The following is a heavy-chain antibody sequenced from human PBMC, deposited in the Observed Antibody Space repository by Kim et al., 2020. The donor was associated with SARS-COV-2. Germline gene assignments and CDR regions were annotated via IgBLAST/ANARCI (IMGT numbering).Heavy chain of an antibody. V-gene: IGHV4-59*01. CDR3: ALGFDY. Sequence: IYYSGSTNYNPSHKSRVTISADTSKNQFSLKLSSVTAADTAVYYCALGFDYWGQGTLVTVSS. CDR2: IYYSGST. J-gene: IGHJ4*02.